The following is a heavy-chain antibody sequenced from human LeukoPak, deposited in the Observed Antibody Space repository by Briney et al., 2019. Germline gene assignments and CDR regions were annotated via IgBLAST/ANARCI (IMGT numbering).Heavy chain of an antibody. D-gene: IGHD3-22*01. Sequence: GGSLRLSCAASGFTFSSYSMNWVRQAPGKGLEWVSYISSSSSTIYYADSVKGRFTISRDNAKNSLYLQMNSLRAEDTAVYYCARRRDYYDSSGYYPYFDYWGQGTLVTVSS. CDR3: ARRRDYYDSSGYYPYFDY. J-gene: IGHJ4*02. CDR1: GFTFSSYS. V-gene: IGHV3-48*04. CDR2: ISSSSSTI.